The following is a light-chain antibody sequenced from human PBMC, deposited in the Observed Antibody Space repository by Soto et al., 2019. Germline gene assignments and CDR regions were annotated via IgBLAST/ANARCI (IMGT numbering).Light chain of an antibody. CDR1: QTVSSSY. CDR2: DAS. Sequence: TVLTQSRGTPSLSPGERATLSCRASQTVSSSYLAWYQQKPGQAPRPLIYDASSRATGIPDRFSGSGSGTDFTLTISRLEPEDFAVYYCQQYGSSPTFGQGTKVEIK. V-gene: IGKV3-20*01. CDR3: QQYGSSPT. J-gene: IGKJ1*01.